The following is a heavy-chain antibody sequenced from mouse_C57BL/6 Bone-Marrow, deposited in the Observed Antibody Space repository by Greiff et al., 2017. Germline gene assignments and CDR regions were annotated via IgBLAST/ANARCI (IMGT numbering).Heavy chain of an antibody. CDR1: GYTFTSYT. D-gene: IGHD2-1*01. CDR2: INPSSGYT. J-gene: IGHJ3*01. V-gene: IGHV1-4*01. Sequence: QVQLQQSGAELARPGASVKMSCKASGYTFTSYTMHWVKQRPGQGLEWIGYINPSSGYTKYNQKFKDKATLTADKSSSTAYMQLSSLTSEDSAVYYCAREGYYGNYGFAYWGQGTLVTVSA. CDR3: AREGYYGNYGFAY.